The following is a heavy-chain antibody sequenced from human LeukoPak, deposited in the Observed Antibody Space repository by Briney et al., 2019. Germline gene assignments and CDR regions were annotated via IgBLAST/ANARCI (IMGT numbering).Heavy chain of an antibody. J-gene: IGHJ4*02. CDR2: ISGSGGST. CDR3: AKDRDDYYDSSGLRY. Sequence: AISGSGGSTYYADSVKGRFTISRDNSKNTLYLQMNSLRAEDTAVYYCAKDRDDYYDSSGLRYWGQGTLVTVSS. D-gene: IGHD3-22*01. V-gene: IGHV3-23*01.